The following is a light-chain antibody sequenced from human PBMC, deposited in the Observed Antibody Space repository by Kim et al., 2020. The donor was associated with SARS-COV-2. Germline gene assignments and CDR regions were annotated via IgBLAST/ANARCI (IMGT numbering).Light chain of an antibody. CDR1: QSANSN. CDR3: QQYDKRPLT. J-gene: IGKJ4*01. CDR2: GAS. Sequence: VSPGERATLACRASQSANSNLAWYQQKPGQAPRLLIYGASTRATDIPARFSGSGSGTDFTLTISCLQSEDFAVYYCQQYDKRPLTFGGGTKVDIK. V-gene: IGKV3-15*01.